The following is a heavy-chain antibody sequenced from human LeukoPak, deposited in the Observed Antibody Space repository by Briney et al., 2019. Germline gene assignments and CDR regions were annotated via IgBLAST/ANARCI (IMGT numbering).Heavy chain of an antibody. CDR1: GFTFSIYA. V-gene: IGHV3-23*01. CDR3: AKGLGLFDY. D-gene: IGHD3-10*01. CDR2: ISGSGGST. J-gene: IGHJ4*02. Sequence: AGGSLRLSCAASGFTFSIYAMNWVSQAPGKGLKWVSAISGSGGSTYYADSVKGRFTISRDNSKNTLYLQMNSLRAEDTAVYYCAKGLGLFDYWGQGTLVTVSS.